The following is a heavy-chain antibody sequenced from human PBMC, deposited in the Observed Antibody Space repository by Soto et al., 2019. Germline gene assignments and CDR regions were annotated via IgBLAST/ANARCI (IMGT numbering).Heavy chain of an antibody. CDR2: INSDGSST. Sequence: EVQLVESGGGLVQPGGSLRLSCAASGFTFSSYWMHWVRQAPGKRLVWVSRINSDGSSTSYADSVKGRFTISRDNAKITLYLQMNSLRAEDTAVYYCVRTSLVVAAATREDYWGQGTLVTVSS. V-gene: IGHV3-74*01. CDR3: VRTSLVVAAATREDY. D-gene: IGHD2-15*01. J-gene: IGHJ4*02. CDR1: GFTFSSYW.